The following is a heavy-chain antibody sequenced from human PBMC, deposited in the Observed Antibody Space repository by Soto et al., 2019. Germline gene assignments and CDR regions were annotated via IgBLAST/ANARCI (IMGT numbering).Heavy chain of an antibody. CDR3: ATPRKNYYYYGMDV. Sequence: SEALSLTCGVYNGSCSGYYVTWIRQPPGKGLEWIGEINPAGTITYNPSLRSRVTISVDTSKSQFSLKLTSVTAADTAVYYCATPRKNYYYYGMDVWGQGTTVTVSS. CDR2: INPAGTI. V-gene: IGHV4-34*01. CDR1: NGSCSGYY. J-gene: IGHJ6*02.